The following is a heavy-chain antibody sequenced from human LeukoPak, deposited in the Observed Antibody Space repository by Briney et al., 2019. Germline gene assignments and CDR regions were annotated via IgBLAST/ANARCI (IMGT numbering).Heavy chain of an antibody. CDR2: FIPILGTS. Sequence: EASVTVSCKPSGGTFSKFAISWVRQAPGQGLEWVGGFIPILGTSNSAEEFQGRLTVTKDEFTGTAYMELSTLRSEDTAVYYCATDLADATYGFDIWGQGTMVTVSS. J-gene: IGHJ3*02. CDR3: ATDLADATYGFDI. CDR1: GGTFSKFA. V-gene: IGHV1-69*05. D-gene: IGHD6-13*01.